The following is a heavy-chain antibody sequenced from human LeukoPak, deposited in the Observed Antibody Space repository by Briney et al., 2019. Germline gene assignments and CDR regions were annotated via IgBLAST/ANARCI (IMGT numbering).Heavy chain of an antibody. J-gene: IGHJ3*02. V-gene: IGHV4-61*02. CDR2: IYTSGST. CDR1: GASISSGNDY. D-gene: IGHD3-9*01. Sequence: PSQTLSLTCTVSGASISSGNDYWSWIRQPAGKGLEWIGRIYTSGSTNYNPSLKSRVTMSVDTSKNQFSLKLSSVTAADTAVYYCARTPGGYDILTGYYIGGGTDAFDIWGQGTMVTVSS. CDR3: ARTPGGYDILTGYYIGGGTDAFDI.